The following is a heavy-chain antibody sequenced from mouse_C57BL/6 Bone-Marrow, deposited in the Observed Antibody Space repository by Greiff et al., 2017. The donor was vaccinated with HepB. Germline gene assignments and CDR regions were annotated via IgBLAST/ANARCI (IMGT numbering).Heavy chain of an antibody. CDR2: ISSGSSTI. CDR3: ASPYYYGSSYDFAY. D-gene: IGHD1-1*01. V-gene: IGHV5-17*01. J-gene: IGHJ3*01. Sequence: EVKVVESGGGLVKPGGSLKLSCAASGFTFSDYGMHWVRQAPEKGLEWVAYISSGSSTIYYADTVKGRFTISRDNAKITLFLQMTSLRSEDTAMYYCASPYYYGSSYDFAYWGQGTLVTVSA. CDR1: GFTFSDYG.